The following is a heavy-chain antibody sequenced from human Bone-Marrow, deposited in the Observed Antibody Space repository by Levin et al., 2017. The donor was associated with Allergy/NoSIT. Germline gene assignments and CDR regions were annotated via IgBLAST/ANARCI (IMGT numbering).Heavy chain of an antibody. Sequence: GESLKISCAASGFNFSSFRMHWVRQAPGKGLEWVAIISSDGSNKYYADSVKGRFTISRDNSKNTLYLEMNSLRPEDTAVFYCAKDHLVVVANAFDYWGQGTLVTVS. J-gene: IGHJ4*02. D-gene: IGHD2-15*01. CDR2: ISSDGSNK. CDR3: AKDHLVVVANAFDY. V-gene: IGHV3-30*18. CDR1: GFNFSSFR.